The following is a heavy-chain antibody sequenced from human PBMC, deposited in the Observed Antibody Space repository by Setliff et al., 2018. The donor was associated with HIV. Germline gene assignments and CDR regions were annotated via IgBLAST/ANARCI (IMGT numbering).Heavy chain of an antibody. V-gene: IGHV7-4-1*02. CDR3: ATRGEQLYFYGMDV. Sequence: PSVKVSCKASGYTFTSYAVNWVRQAPGQGLEWVGWIHTNTGDPTYAQGFTGRFVFSFDTSVSTAYLQISGLKAEDTAVYYCATRGEQLYFYGMDVWGQGTTVTVSS. J-gene: IGHJ6*02. CDR2: IHTNTGDP. D-gene: IGHD1-26*01. CDR1: GYTFTSYA.